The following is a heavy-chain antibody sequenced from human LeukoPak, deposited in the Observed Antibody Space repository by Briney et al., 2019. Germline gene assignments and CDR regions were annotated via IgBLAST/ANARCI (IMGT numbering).Heavy chain of an antibody. CDR1: GYTFTSYD. V-gene: IGHV1-8*01. Sequence: ASVKVSCKASGYTFTSYDINLVRQATGQGLEWMGWMNPNSGNTGYARKFQGRVTMTRNTSISTAYMELSSLRSEDTAVYYCARAKSYKRARYYYYGMDVWGQGTTVTVSS. CDR3: ARAKSYKRARYYYYGMDV. D-gene: IGHD3-10*01. CDR2: MNPNSGNT. J-gene: IGHJ6*02.